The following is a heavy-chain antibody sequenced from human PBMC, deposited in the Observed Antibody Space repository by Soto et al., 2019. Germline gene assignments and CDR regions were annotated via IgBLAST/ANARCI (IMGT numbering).Heavy chain of an antibody. Sequence: QVQLQETGPGLVKPSETLSLTCSVSGASVSGYYWSWIRQTPGKGLEWIGNIHNSGTSKYNPSLKSRVTRSLDTPTNEFALRIPAVTPADTAVYYCARGPQWLRSDNWFDPRGQGDLVTVSS. J-gene: IGHJ5*02. CDR3: ARGPQWLRSDNWFDP. CDR2: IHNSGTS. D-gene: IGHD5-12*01. CDR1: GASVSGYY. V-gene: IGHV4-59*02.